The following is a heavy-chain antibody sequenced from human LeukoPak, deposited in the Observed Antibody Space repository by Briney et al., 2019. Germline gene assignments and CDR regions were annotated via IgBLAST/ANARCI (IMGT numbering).Heavy chain of an antibody. J-gene: IGHJ5*02. CDR3: ASNSYDSSGWFLP. CDR1: GYTLTELS. D-gene: IGHD3-22*01. Sequence: ASVKVSCKVSGYTLTELSMHWVRQAPGKGLEWMGGFDPEDGGTIYAQKFQGRVTMTEDTSTDTAYMELSSLRSEDTAVYYCASNSYDSSGWFLPWGQGTLVTVSS. V-gene: IGHV1-24*01. CDR2: FDPEDGGT.